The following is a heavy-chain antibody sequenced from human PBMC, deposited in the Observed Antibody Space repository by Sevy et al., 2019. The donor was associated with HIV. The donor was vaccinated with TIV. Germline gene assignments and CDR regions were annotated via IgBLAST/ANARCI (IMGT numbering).Heavy chain of an antibody. J-gene: IGHJ3*02. CDR1: GFTFSSYA. Sequence: GGSLRLSCAASGFTFSSYAMHWVRQAPGKGLEWVAVISYDGSNKYYADSVKGRFTISRDNSKNTLYLQMNSLRAEDTAVYYSARDTNPELAVSLWDDAFDIWGQGTMVTVSS. CDR2: ISYDGSNK. V-gene: IGHV3-30-3*01. CDR3: ARDTNPELAVSLWDDAFDI. D-gene: IGHD1-26*01.